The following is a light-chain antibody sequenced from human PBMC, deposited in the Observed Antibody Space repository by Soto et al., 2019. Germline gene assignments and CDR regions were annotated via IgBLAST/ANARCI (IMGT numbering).Light chain of an antibody. Sequence: EIVLTQSPATLSLSPGERATLSCRASQSVGSYLAWFQQKPGQAPRLLIYDASNRATGIPARFSGSGSGTDFTLTISSREPEDFAVYYCQQRNSWPPRYTFGQGTKLEIK. V-gene: IGKV3-11*01. CDR2: DAS. CDR3: QQRNSWPPRYT. CDR1: QSVGSY. J-gene: IGKJ2*01.